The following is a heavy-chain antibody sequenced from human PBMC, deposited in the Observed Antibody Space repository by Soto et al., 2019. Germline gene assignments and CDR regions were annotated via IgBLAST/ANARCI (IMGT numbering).Heavy chain of an antibody. CDR2: ISAYNGNT. V-gene: IGHV1-18*01. J-gene: IGHJ6*02. CDR3: ARVNSPLSTYSDYYYYGMDV. CDR1: GYIFTSYG. D-gene: IGHD2-15*01. Sequence: ASVKVSCKASGYIFTSYGTSWVRQAPGQGLEWMGWISAYNGNTNYAQKLQGRVTMTTDTSTSTAYMELRSLRSDDTAVYYCARVNSPLSTYSDYYYYGMDVWGQGTTVTVSS.